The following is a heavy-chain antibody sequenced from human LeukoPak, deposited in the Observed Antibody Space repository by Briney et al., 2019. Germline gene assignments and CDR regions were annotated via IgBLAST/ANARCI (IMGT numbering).Heavy chain of an antibody. Sequence: SETLSLTCTVSGGSISSSSYYWVWIRQPPGTGLEWIGSIYYSGSTYYNPSLKSRVTISVDTSKNQFSLKLSSVTAADTAVYYCASLVGATIIAFDIWGQGTMVTVSS. CDR3: ASLVGATIIAFDI. D-gene: IGHD1-26*01. J-gene: IGHJ3*02. V-gene: IGHV4-39*01. CDR1: GGSISSSSYY. CDR2: IYYSGST.